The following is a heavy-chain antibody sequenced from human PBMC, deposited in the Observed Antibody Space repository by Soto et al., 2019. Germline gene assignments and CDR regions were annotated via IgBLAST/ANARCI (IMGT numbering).Heavy chain of an antibody. CDR1: GDSISSSSLY. Sequence: QLQLQESGPGLVKPSETVSLTCTVSGDSISSSSLYWGWIRQPPGKGLEWIGSIYNSGKTYYSPSLEGRVTISVDTSKNQFSLKLSSVTAADTAVYYCARHGSNSRSYSEYFQYWGQGTLVAVSS. CDR2: IYNSGKT. D-gene: IGHD3-22*01. CDR3: ARHGSNSRSYSEYFQY. J-gene: IGHJ1*01. V-gene: IGHV4-39*01.